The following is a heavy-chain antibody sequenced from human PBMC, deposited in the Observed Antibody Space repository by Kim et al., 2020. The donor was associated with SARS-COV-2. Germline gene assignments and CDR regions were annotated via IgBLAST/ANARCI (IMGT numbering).Heavy chain of an antibody. CDR2: ISSSSTI. CDR1: GFTFSSYS. J-gene: IGHJ4*02. V-gene: IGHV3-48*02. D-gene: IGHD1-26*01. CDR3: ARDYQWELLDY. Sequence: GGSLRLSCAASGFTFSSYSMNWVRQAPGKGLEWVSYISSSSTIYYADSVKGRFTISRDNAKNSLYLQMNSLRDEDTAVYYCARDYQWELLDYWGKGTLVTVSS.